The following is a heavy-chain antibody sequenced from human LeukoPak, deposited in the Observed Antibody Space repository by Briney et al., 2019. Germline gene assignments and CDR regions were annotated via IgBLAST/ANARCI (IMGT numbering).Heavy chain of an antibody. J-gene: IGHJ4*02. Sequence: GGSLGLSCAASGFTFSSYAMHWVRQAPGKGLEWVAVISYDGSNKYYADSVKGRFTISRDNSKNTLYLQMNSLRAEDTAVYYCARAEGITMVRGVIIPPDYWGQGTLVTVSS. D-gene: IGHD3-10*01. CDR1: GFTFSSYA. V-gene: IGHV3-30-3*01. CDR3: ARAEGITMVRGVIIPPDY. CDR2: ISYDGSNK.